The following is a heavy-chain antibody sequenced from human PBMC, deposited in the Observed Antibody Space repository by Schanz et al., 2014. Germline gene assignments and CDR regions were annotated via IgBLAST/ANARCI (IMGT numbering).Heavy chain of an antibody. J-gene: IGHJ2*01. CDR3: AKDAPYPFDL. CDR2: LWHDGSKK. Sequence: QVQLVESGGGVVQPGRSLRLSCVASGFTFSSYDVFWVRQAPGKGLEWVAILWHDGSKKYYADSVKGRFTVSRDNSKSTLYVEINSLRVEDSASYYCAKDAPYPFDLWGRGTLITVSS. CDR1: GFTFSSYD. V-gene: IGHV3-33*06.